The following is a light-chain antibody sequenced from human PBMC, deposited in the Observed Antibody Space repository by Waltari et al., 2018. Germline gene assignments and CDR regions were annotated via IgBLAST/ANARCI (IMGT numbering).Light chain of an antibody. CDR3: CSYAGSSIYVV. CDR1: SSYVGGYNY. CDR2: DVF. V-gene: IGLV2-8*01. J-gene: IGLJ2*01. Sequence: QSALTQPPSASGSPGQSVTIPCTGTSSYVGGYNYVSWYHKPPGKAPKLIIYDVFKRPSGVPDRFSGSKSGNTASLTVSGLQAEDEADYYCCSYAGSSIYVVFGGGTKLTVL.